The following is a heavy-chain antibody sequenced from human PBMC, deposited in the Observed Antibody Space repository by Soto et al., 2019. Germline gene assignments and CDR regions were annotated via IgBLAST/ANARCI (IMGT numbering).Heavy chain of an antibody. CDR1: GGSISSGGYY. J-gene: IGHJ4*02. Sequence: SETLSLTCTFSGGSISSGGYYWSWIRQHPGKGLEWIGYIYYSGSTYYNPSLKSRVTISVDTSKNQFSLKLSSVTAADTAVYYCARAFTTKKYSFEYWGQGTQVSVS. CDR3: ARAFTTKKYSFEY. CDR2: IYYSGST. V-gene: IGHV4-31*03. D-gene: IGHD3-3*01.